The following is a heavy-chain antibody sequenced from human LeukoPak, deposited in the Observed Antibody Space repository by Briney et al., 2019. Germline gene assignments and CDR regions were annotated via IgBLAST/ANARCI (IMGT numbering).Heavy chain of an antibody. J-gene: IGHJ4*02. Sequence: SETLSLTCTVSGASVTTYYSSWIRQSPGKELEWIAYVHSSGSTFYNPSLKSRVTSSIDASKNQLSLKLNSVTTADTAVYYCARDIRTVGATLYFDYRGQGTVLSVSS. CDR3: ARDIRTVGATLYFDY. V-gene: IGHV4-59*02. D-gene: IGHD1-26*01. CDR2: VHSSGST. CDR1: GASVTTYY.